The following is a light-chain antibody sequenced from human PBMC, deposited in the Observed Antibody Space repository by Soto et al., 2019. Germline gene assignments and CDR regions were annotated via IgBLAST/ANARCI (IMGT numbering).Light chain of an antibody. Sequence: QSVLTQPPSASGPPGQRVTISCSGSSSNIGSNTVTWYQQLPGTAPKLLFYSNNQRPSGVPDRFSGSKSGTSASLAISGLQSEDEADYYCAAWDDSLNGYVFGSGTKGTVL. CDR1: SSNIGSNT. V-gene: IGLV1-44*01. J-gene: IGLJ1*01. CDR3: AAWDDSLNGYV. CDR2: SNN.